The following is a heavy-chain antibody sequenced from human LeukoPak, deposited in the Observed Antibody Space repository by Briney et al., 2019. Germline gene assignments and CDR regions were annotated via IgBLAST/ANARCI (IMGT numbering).Heavy chain of an antibody. D-gene: IGHD3-10*01. CDR3: ARAQTYFRGVMGDVFDI. Sequence: PSQTLSLTCTVSGGSISSGDYYWSWIRQPPGKGLEWIGYIYYSGSTYYNPSVKSRVTISVDTYKNQFSLKLSSVTDADTAVYYCARAQTYFRGVMGDVFDIWGKGTMVSVSS. CDR2: IYYSGST. CDR1: GGSISSGDYY. V-gene: IGHV4-30-4*08. J-gene: IGHJ3*02.